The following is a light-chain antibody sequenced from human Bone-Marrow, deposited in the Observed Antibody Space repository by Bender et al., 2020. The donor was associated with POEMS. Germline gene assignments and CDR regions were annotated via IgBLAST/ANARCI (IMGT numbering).Light chain of an antibody. CDR3: CSYAGSGMI. V-gene: IGLV2-23*02. Sequence: QSALTQPASVSGSPGQSITISCSGTNSEVGAYNLVSWYQQHPGQAPKLMIFEVNKRPSGVSNRFSGSKSGNTASLTISGLQAEDEADYYCCSYAGSGMIFGGGTKLTVL. CDR2: EVN. CDR1: NSEVGAYNL. J-gene: IGLJ2*01.